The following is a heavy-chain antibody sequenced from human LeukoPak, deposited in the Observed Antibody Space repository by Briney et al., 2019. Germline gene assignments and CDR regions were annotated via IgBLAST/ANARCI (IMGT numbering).Heavy chain of an antibody. V-gene: IGHV2-70*11. J-gene: IGHJ4*02. CDR1: GFSLSTSGMC. Sequence: SGPTLVHPTPPLTLTCTFSGFSLSTSGMCVSWIRQPPGKALEWLARIDWDDDKYYSTSLKTRLTISKDTSENQVVLTMTNMDPVDTATYYCARIGWNYFFDYWGQGTLVTVSS. D-gene: IGHD1-7*01. CDR2: IDWDDDK. CDR3: ARIGWNYFFDY.